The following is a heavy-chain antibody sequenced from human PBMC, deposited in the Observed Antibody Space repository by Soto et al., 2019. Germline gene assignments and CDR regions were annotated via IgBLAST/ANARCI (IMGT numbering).Heavy chain of an antibody. CDR1: GLTFSIYN. J-gene: IGHJ4*02. CDR3: AKKDFWSGYYGR. V-gene: IGHV3-23*01. D-gene: IGHD3-3*01. Sequence: SGGSLRLSCAASGLTFSIYNMNWVRQAPGKGLEWVSAISGSGGSTYYADSVKGRFTISRDNPKNTLYLQMNSLRAEDTAVYYCAKKDFWSGYYGRWGQGTLVTVSS. CDR2: ISGSGGST.